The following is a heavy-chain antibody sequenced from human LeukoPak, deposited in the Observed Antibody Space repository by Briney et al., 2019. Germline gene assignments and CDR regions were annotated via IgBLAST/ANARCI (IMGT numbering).Heavy chain of an antibody. D-gene: IGHD2-2*01. CDR2: IYAGDSAT. CDR3: ARPADSSTSYSQFDY. V-gene: IGHV5-51*01. J-gene: IGHJ4*02. Sequence: GESLKISCKGSGYSFTSYWIGWVRQMPGKGLEWMGIIYAGDSATRYSPSFQGQVTISADKSISTAYLQWSSLKASDTAMYYCARPADSSTSYSQFDYWGQGTLVTVSS. CDR1: GYSFTSYW.